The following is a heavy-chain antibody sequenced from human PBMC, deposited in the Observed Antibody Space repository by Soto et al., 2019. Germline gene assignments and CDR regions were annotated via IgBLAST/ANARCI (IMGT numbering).Heavy chain of an antibody. D-gene: IGHD6-19*01. CDR1: GGSFSGYY. J-gene: IGHJ5*02. CDR2: INHSGST. V-gene: IGHV4-34*01. CDR3: AREGSVWFDP. Sequence: SETLSLTCAVYGGSFSGYYWSWIRQPPGKGLEWIGEINHSGSTNYNPSLKSRVTISVDTSKNQFSLKLSSVTAADTAVYYCAREGSVWFDPWGQGTLVTVSS.